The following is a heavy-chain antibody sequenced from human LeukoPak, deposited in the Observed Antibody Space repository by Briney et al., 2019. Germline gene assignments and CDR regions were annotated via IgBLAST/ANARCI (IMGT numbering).Heavy chain of an antibody. CDR2: IKPDGSEK. J-gene: IGHJ4*02. Sequence: GGSLRLSCAASGLIFSKYWMTWIRQAPGKGLEWVASIKPDGSEKYYLDSVKGRFTISRDNSRDSLYLQMTSLRDDDTSVYYCARDASALYWGRGTPVTVSS. CDR1: GLIFSKYW. CDR3: ARDASALY. V-gene: IGHV3-7*01. D-gene: IGHD6-19*01.